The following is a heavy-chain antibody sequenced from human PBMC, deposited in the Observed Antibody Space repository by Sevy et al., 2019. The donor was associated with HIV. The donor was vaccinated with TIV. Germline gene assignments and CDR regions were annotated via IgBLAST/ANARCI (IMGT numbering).Heavy chain of an antibody. J-gene: IGHJ4*02. Sequence: GSLRLSCAASGFTFSTYGMHWDRQAPGKGLEWVAVIWFDGSNTYYADSVKGRFTISRDIAKNTLHLQMNSLRAEDTAVYYCARDLEFYDYGDYGPAFMPDYWGQRTLVTVSS. CDR2: IWFDGSNT. CDR1: GFTFSTYG. D-gene: IGHD4-17*01. CDR3: ARDLEFYDYGDYGPAFMPDY. V-gene: IGHV3-33*01.